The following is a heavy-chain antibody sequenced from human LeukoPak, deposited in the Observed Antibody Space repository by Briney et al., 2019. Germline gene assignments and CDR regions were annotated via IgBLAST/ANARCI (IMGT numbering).Heavy chain of an antibody. Sequence: GGSLRLSCAASGFTFGSYGMHWVRQAPGEGLEWVAFIRHDETRIFYGDSVKGRFTISRDNSKNMVYLQLNSLSAEDTALYYCAKSVIPNSYQGTYYMDVWGKGTTVTVFS. D-gene: IGHD3-16*02. CDR2: IRHDETRI. CDR3: AKSVIPNSYQGTYYMDV. V-gene: IGHV3-30*02. J-gene: IGHJ6*03. CDR1: GFTFGSYG.